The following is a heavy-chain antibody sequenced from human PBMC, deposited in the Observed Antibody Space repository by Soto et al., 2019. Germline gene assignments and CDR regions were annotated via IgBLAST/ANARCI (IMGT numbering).Heavy chain of an antibody. V-gene: IGHV3-23*01. D-gene: IGHD1-1*01. CDR2: ISGSCGIT. Sequence: GGSLRLSFAASAFTFSSYAMSWVRQAPGKGLEWFSAISGSCGITYCXXSVKGRFXXSRDSSNNTLXLQMNXLIAEDTAVYXCAKFYNCPEDNCFGPSAQRTLVTVS. J-gene: IGHJ5*02. CDR1: AFTFSSYA. CDR3: AKFYNCPEDNCFGP.